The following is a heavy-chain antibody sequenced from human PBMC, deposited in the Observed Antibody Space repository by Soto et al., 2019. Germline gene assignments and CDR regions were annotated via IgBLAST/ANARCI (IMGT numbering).Heavy chain of an antibody. J-gene: IGHJ4*01. CDR3: TTDSYITSIIVRFDY. V-gene: IGHV3-15*07. D-gene: IGHD3-22*01. Sequence: GGSLRLSCAASGFTFSNAWINWVRQAPGKGLEWVGRVKSKNDGGTTDFAAPVKGRFAISRDDFKNMVYLEMNSLQTEDTAIYYCTTDSYITSIIVRFDYWGHGTLVTAPQ. CDR2: VKSKNDGGTT. CDR1: GFTFSNAW.